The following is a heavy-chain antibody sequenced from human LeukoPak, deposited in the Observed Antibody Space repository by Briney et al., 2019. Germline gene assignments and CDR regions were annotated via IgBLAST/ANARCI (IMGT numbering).Heavy chain of an antibody. V-gene: IGHV4-39*07. Sequence: SETLSLTCTVSGGSISSSSYYWGWIRQPPGKGLEWIGSIYYSGSTYYNPSLKSRVTISVDTSKNQFSLKLSSVTAADTAVYYCARVRFGPYYMDVWGKGTTVTVSS. CDR2: IYYSGST. D-gene: IGHD3-10*01. CDR3: ARVRFGPYYMDV. J-gene: IGHJ6*03. CDR1: GGSISSSSYY.